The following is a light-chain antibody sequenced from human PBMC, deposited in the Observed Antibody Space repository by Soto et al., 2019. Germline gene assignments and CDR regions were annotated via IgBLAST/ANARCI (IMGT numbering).Light chain of an antibody. V-gene: IGKV1-5*01. J-gene: IGKJ1*01. CDR1: QSISNW. CDR3: QQYNHYWT. Sequence: DIQMTQSPSTLPASVGDRVTITCRASQSISNWLAWYQQKPRAAPMVLIYTSSSVHSVVASRFSGSGSGTDFSLTISSLHPDYFATYYCQQYNHYWTFGQGTKVDIK. CDR2: TSS.